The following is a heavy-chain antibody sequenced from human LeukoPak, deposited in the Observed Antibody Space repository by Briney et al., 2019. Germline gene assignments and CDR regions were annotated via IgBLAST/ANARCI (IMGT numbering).Heavy chain of an antibody. CDR3: AREVADYGGYYYYHYMDV. J-gene: IGHJ6*03. CDR1: GGSISSYY. Sequence: SETLSPTCTVSGGSISSYYWSWIRQPAGKGLEWIGRIYTSGSNNYNPSLKSRVTMSVDTSKNQFSLKLSSVTAADTAMYYCAREVADYGGYYYYHYMDVWGKGTTVTISS. D-gene: IGHD4-23*01. V-gene: IGHV4-4*07. CDR2: IYTSGSN.